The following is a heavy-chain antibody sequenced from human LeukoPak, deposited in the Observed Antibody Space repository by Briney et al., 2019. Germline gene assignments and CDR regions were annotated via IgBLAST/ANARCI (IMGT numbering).Heavy chain of an antibody. CDR1: GFTFSNYW. J-gene: IGHJ4*02. CDR3: AKLPTYYDILTNFDY. D-gene: IGHD3-9*01. CDR2: IRQDGSEK. V-gene: IGHV3-7*03. Sequence: GGSLRLSCTASGFTFSNYWMTWVRQAPGKGLEWVANIRQDGSEKYYVDSVEGRFTISRDNAKKSLYLQMNNLRAEDTAVYYCAKLPTYYDILTNFDYWGQGTLVTVSS.